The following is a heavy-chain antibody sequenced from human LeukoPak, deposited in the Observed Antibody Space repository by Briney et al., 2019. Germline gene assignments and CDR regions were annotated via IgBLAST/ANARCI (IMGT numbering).Heavy chain of an antibody. CDR2: ISGSGGST. J-gene: IGHJ4*02. CDR3: AKDRYSSGWYPFDY. D-gene: IGHD6-19*01. V-gene: IGHV3-23*01. CDR1: GFTFSSYA. Sequence: GGSLRLSCAASGFTFSSYAMSWFRQAPGKGLEWVSAISGSGGSTYYADSVKGRFAISRDNSKSTLYLQVNSLRAEDTAVYYCAKDRYSSGWYPFDYWGQGTLVTVSS.